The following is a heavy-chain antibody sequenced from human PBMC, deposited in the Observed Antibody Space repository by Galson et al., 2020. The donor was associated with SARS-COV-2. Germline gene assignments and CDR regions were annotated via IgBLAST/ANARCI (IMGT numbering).Heavy chain of an antibody. J-gene: IGHJ4*02. D-gene: IGHD6-6*01. CDR1: GFTVTSSA. CDR3: AAFVARPVY. V-gene: IGHV1-58*01. CDR2: IVGGSGKT. Sequence: SVQVSCKTSGFTVTSSAAQWVRQARGQRLERTGWIVGGSGKTNYAQKFQERVTITRDMSTSTAYMELSSLRYEDTAVYYCAAFVARPVYWGQGTLVTVSS.